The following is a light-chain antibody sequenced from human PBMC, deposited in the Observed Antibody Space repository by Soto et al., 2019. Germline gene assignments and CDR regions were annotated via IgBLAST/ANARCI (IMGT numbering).Light chain of an antibody. CDR2: WAS. Sequence: DIVMTQSPDSLAVSLGERATINCKSSQSVLYSSNNKNYLAWYQQQPGQPPKLLIYWASIRESGVPDRFSGSGSGTDFTLTISNLQAEDVAVYYCQQYYSPWTFGQGTKVEIK. CDR1: QSVLYSSNNKNY. J-gene: IGKJ1*01. V-gene: IGKV4-1*01. CDR3: QQYYSPWT.